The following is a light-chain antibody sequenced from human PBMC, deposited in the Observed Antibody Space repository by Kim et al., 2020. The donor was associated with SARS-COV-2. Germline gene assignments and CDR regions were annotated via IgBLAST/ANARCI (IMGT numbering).Light chain of an antibody. Sequence: VSVYRGQTAGITCSGDKLGNNYVCWYQQRPGQSPVLVIYQDYRRPSGIPERFSGSTSGDTATLTISGTQALDEADYYCQACDSSTAFGGGTQLTVL. V-gene: IGLV3-1*01. CDR1: KLGNNY. CDR2: QDY. CDR3: QACDSSTA. J-gene: IGLJ2*01.